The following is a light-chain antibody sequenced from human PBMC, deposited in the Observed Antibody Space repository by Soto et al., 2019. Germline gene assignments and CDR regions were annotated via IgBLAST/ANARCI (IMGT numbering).Light chain of an antibody. J-gene: IGKJ1*01. V-gene: IGKV1-39*01. Sequence: DIQMTQSPSSLSASIGDRVTITCWASQSISNYLNWYQQKPGKAPKLLIYAASSLQSGVPSRFSGGGSGTDFTLTISSLQPEDFATYYCQQSFGAPPWTFGQGTEVEIK. CDR2: AAS. CDR3: QQSFGAPPWT. CDR1: QSISNY.